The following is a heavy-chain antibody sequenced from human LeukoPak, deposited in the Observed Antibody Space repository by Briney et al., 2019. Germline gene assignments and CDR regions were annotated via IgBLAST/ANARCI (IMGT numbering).Heavy chain of an antibody. CDR2: TNEDGTII. Sequence: GGSLRLSCAASGFTFSRFWMHWVRQAPGMGLVWVSRTNEDGTIINYADSVKGRFTISRDNAKNTPYLQMNSLRAEDTAVYYCGRDLGGRSGYWGQGTLVTVSS. CDR3: GRDLGGRSGY. J-gene: IGHJ4*02. CDR1: GFTFSRFW. V-gene: IGHV3-74*01. D-gene: IGHD1-26*01.